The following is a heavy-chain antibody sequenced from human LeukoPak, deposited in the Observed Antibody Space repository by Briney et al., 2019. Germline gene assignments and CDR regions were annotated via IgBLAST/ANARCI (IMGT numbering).Heavy chain of an antibody. CDR2: IIPIFGTA. D-gene: IGHD1-1*01. CDR3: ARDFSGRHPNQYWFDP. V-gene: IGHV1-69*13. J-gene: IGHJ5*02. CDR1: GGTFSSYA. Sequence: GASVKVSCKASGGTFSSYAISWVRQAPGQGLEWMGGIIPIFGTANYAQKFQGRVTITADESTSTAYMELSSLRSEDTAVYYCARDFSGRHPNQYWFDPWGQGTLVTVSS.